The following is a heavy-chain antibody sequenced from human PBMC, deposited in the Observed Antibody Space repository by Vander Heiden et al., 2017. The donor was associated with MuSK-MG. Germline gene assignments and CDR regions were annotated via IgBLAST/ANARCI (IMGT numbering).Heavy chain of an antibody. V-gene: IGHV3-48*01. D-gene: IGHD1-26*01. CDR1: GFTFSSYA. Sequence: EVQVVESGGGLVQPGGSLRLSCIASGFTFSSYAMKWVRQAPGKGLEWIAYISSSGSAMYYADSVKGRFTISRDNAKNSLYLQMNSLRVEDTAVYYCARGPWEFLQTYYFDYWVQGTLVTVSS. CDR2: ISSSGSAM. CDR3: ARGPWEFLQTYYFDY. J-gene: IGHJ4*02.